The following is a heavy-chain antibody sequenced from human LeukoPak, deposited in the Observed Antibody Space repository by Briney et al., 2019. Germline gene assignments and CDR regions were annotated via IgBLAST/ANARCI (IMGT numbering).Heavy chain of an antibody. V-gene: IGHV3-21*01. CDR1: GFTFSSYA. J-gene: IGHJ4*02. CDR3: ARGSKILTGYYAGY. CDR2: ISSSSSYI. Sequence: GGSLRLSCAASGFTFSSYAMSWVRQAPGKGLEWVSSISSSSSYIYYADSVKGRFTISRDNAKNSLYLQMNSLRAEDTAVYYCARGSKILTGYYAGYWGQGTLVTVSS. D-gene: IGHD3-9*01.